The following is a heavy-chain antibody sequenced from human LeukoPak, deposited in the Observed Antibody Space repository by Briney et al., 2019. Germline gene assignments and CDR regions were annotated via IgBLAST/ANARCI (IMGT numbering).Heavy chain of an antibody. CDR1: GYSLTELS. CDR3: ARGGRIAAAGNPRGFDY. J-gene: IGHJ4*02. Sequence: ASVKVSCKLSGYSLTELSMHWVRQAPGKGLEWMGGFDPEDGKTIYAQKFQGRVTMTRDTSISTAYMELSRLRSDDTAVYYCARGGRIAAAGNPRGFDYWGQGTLVTVSS. V-gene: IGHV1-24*01. CDR2: FDPEDGKT. D-gene: IGHD6-13*01.